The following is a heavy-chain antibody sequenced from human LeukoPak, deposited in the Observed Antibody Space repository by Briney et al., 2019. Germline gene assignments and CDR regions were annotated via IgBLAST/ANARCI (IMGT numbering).Heavy chain of an antibody. CDR3: ARDEKGLGDAFDV. CDR2: ISGYDGNS. CDR1: GGTFSSYA. Sequence: ASVKVSCKASGGTFSSYAISWVRQAPGQGLEWMGWISGYDGNSHIKQKFQDRVSLTIDKSTSTVYMELRSLRSDDTAMYYCARDEKGLGDAFDVWGQGTLVTVAS. V-gene: IGHV1-18*01. J-gene: IGHJ3*01.